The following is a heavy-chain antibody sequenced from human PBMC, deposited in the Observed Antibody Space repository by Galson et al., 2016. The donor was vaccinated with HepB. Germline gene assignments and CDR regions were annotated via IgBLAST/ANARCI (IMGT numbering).Heavy chain of an antibody. CDR2: ISAYNGNT. J-gene: IGHJ6*02. V-gene: IGHV1-18*01. CDR3: ARDPRKIRYQLLEIYYYYYAMGV. CDR1: GYTLTTYG. D-gene: IGHD2-2*01. Sequence: SVKVSCKASGYTLTTYGISWVRQAPGQGLEWMGWISAYNGNTNYAQKLQGRVTLTTDTSTSTAYMELRSLRSDDTAVYYCARDPRKIRYQLLEIYYYYYAMGVWGQGTTVTVSS.